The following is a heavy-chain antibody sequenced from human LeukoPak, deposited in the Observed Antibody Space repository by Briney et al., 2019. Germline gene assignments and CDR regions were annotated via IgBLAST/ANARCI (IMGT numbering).Heavy chain of an antibody. D-gene: IGHD6-13*01. V-gene: IGHV1-24*01. CDR2: FDPEDGET. CDR3: ATLDHAAGYYFDY. CDR1: GYTLTELS. Sequence: GASVKVSCKVSGYTLTELSMHWARQAPGKGLEWMGGFDPEDGETIYAQKFQGRVTMTEDTSTDTAYMELSSLRSEDTAVYYCATLDHAAGYYFDYWGQGTLVTVSS. J-gene: IGHJ4*02.